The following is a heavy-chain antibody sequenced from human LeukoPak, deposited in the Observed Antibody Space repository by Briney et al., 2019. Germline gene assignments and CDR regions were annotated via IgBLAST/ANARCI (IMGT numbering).Heavy chain of an antibody. CDR1: GFTFSSYA. Sequence: GGSLRLSCAASGFTFSSYAMSWVRQAPGKGLEWVSSISGNSGRTYYADSVKGRFSISRDNSNNTLYLQMNSLRAEDAAVYYCATSTSSWERVDYWGQGTLVTVSS. CDR2: ISGNSGRT. D-gene: IGHD6-13*01. J-gene: IGHJ4*02. CDR3: ATSTSSWERVDY. V-gene: IGHV3-23*01.